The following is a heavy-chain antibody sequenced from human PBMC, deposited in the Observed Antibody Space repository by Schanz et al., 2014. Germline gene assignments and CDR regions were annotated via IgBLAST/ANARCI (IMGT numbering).Heavy chain of an antibody. CDR3: AKGRFGELSAFDI. D-gene: IGHD3-10*01. CDR1: GFTFSSYA. CDR2: IKKDGSEK. Sequence: EVQLVESGGGLVQPGGSLRLSCTASGFTFSSYAMSWVRQAPGKGLEWVANIKKDGSEKYYVDSVKGRFTISRDNSKNTLYLQMNSLRAEDTAVYYCAKGRFGELSAFDIWGQGTMVTVSS. V-gene: IGHV3-7*03. J-gene: IGHJ3*02.